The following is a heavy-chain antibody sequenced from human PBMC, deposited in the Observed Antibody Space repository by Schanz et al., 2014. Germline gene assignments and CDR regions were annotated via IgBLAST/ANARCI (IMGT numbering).Heavy chain of an antibody. D-gene: IGHD6-13*01. CDR3: ARGPDSTSADVTRGRRRYYFDY. CDR1: SGSFSGYY. Sequence: QVQLQQWGAGLLKPSETLSLSCAVYSGSFSGYYWSWIRQPPGKGLEWIGEINHSGSTNYNPSLKSRDTISVDTPKNQFSLKLSSVTAADTAVYYCARGPDSTSADVTRGRRRYYFDYWGQGTLVTVSS. CDR2: INHSGST. V-gene: IGHV4-34*01. J-gene: IGHJ4*02.